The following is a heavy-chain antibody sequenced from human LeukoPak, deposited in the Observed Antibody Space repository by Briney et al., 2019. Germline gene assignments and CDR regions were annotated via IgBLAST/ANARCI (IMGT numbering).Heavy chain of an antibody. D-gene: IGHD5-24*01. Sequence: SETLSLTCTVSGGSISSHSWSWIRQPPGKGREWIGYIYYSGSTSYSPSLKSRVTISVDTSKNQFSLKLSSVTAADTAVYYCASYEMATSYFDCWGQGTLVTVSS. J-gene: IGHJ4*02. CDR3: ASYEMATSYFDC. CDR1: GGSISSHS. CDR2: IYYSGST. V-gene: IGHV4-59*11.